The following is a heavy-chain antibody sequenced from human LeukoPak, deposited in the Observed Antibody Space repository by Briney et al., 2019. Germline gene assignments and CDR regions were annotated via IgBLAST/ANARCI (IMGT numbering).Heavy chain of an antibody. CDR2: IIPIFGTA. CDR1: GGTFSSYA. CDR3: ARVSREYGGNYQFDY. Sequence: SVKLSCKASGGTFSSYAISWVRQAPGQGLEWMGGIIPIFGTANYAQKFQGRVTITTDESTSTAYMELSSLRSEDTAVYYCARVSREYGGNYQFDYWGQGTLVTVSS. V-gene: IGHV1-69*05. J-gene: IGHJ4*02. D-gene: IGHD4/OR15-4a*01.